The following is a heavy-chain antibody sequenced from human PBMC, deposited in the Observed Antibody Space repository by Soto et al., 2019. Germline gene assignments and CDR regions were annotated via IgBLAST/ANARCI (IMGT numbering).Heavy chain of an antibody. Sequence: PGGSLRLSCAASGFTFSTYEMNWVRHTPGKGLEWVSFIRSSGGTILYADSVKGRFTISRDNAKNSLYLQMNSLRAEDTAVYYCARGLYCFEYWGQGTLVTVSS. CDR1: GFTFSTYE. J-gene: IGHJ4*02. CDR3: ARGLYCFEY. CDR2: IRSSGGTI. V-gene: IGHV3-48*03. D-gene: IGHD3-16*01.